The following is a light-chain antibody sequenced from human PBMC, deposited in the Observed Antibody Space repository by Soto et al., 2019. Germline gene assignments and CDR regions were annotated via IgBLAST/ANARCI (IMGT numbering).Light chain of an antibody. CDR1: QSVGND. CDR2: GAS. CDR3: QQRSNWLT. V-gene: IGKV3-15*01. Sequence: EIVMTQSPATLSASPGEKVILSCTTSQSVGNDLAWYQEKPGQAPRLLIYGASTRATGFPPRFSGSGSGTEFTLTISSLQSEDFAVYYCQQRSNWLTFGGGTKVDIK. J-gene: IGKJ4*01.